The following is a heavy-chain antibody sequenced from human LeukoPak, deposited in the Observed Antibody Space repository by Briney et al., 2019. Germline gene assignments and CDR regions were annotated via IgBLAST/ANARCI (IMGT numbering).Heavy chain of an antibody. J-gene: IGHJ4*02. V-gene: IGHV1-2*02. CDR3: ARSGRGTYYYFDL. D-gene: IGHD5-12*01. CDR1: VYTFTGYY. CDR2: INPHSGGT. Sequence: ASVKVSCKASVYTFTGYYMHWVRQAPGQGLEWMGWINPHSGGTNYAQKFLGRVSMTADTATSTAYMELRSLTSDDTAMYYCARSGRGTYYYFDLWGQGTLVTVSS.